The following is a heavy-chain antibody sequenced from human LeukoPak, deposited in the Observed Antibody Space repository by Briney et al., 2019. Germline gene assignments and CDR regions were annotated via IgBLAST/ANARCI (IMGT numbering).Heavy chain of an antibody. CDR3: ARAARPDYFDY. D-gene: IGHD6-6*01. CDR1: GFTFSSYG. V-gene: IGHV3-7*01. CDR2: IKQDGSEK. Sequence: PGGSLRLSCAASGFTFSSYGMSWVRQAPGKGLEWVANIKQDGSEKYYVDSVKGRFTISRDNAKNSLYLQMNSLRAEDTAVYYCARAARPDYFDYWGQGTLVTVSS. J-gene: IGHJ4*02.